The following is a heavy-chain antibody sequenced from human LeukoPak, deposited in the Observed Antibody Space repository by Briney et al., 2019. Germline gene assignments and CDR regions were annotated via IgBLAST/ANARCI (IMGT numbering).Heavy chain of an antibody. CDR2: TYYRDKWNN. Sequence: SQTLSLTCGISGDSVSSSTAAWNWIRQSPLRGLEWLGRTYYRDKWNNDYAVSVRSRITINPDISKNQFSLQPNSVTPEDTAVYYCARTFHSDWFDPWGQGTLVTVSS. CDR1: GDSVSSSTAA. J-gene: IGHJ5*02. D-gene: IGHD3-16*01. CDR3: ARTFHSDWFDP. V-gene: IGHV6-1*01.